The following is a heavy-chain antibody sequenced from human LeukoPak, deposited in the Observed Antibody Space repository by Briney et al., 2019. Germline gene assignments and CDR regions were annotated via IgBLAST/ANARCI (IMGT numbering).Heavy chain of an antibody. V-gene: IGHV4-59*08. Sequence: SETLSLTCTVSGGSISSYYWSWLRQPPGKGLEWIGYIYYSGSTNYNPSLKSRVTISVDTSKNQFSLKLSSVTAADTAVYYCARGGAALRGNYAFDIWGQGTMVTVSS. CDR3: ARGGAALRGNYAFDI. J-gene: IGHJ3*02. CDR1: GGSISSYY. CDR2: IYYSGST. D-gene: IGHD6-6*01.